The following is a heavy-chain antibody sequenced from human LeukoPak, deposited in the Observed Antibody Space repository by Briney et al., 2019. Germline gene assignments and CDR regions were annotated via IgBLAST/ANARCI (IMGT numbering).Heavy chain of an antibody. CDR1: GGTFSSYA. D-gene: IGHD6-19*01. J-gene: IGHJ4*02. CDR2: IIPIFGTA. CDR3: ARDRLYSSGWSFDY. Sequence: GASVKVSCKASGGTFSSYAISWVRQAPGQGLEWMGRIIPIFGTANYAQKFQGRVTITADKSTSTAYMELSSLRSEDTAVYYCARDRLYSSGWSFDYWGQGTLVTVSS. V-gene: IGHV1-69*06.